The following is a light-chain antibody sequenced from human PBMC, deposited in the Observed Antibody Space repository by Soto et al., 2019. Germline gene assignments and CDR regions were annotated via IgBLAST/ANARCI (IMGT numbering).Light chain of an antibody. CDR2: EDS. Sequence: QSALTQPASVSGSPGQTITISCTGTSSNVGSYYDVSWYQQHPGKAPKLMIYEDSNRPSGVSNPFSGSKSGNTASMTISGLQAEDEANYYCCAYTSSSTLVFGGGTQLTVL. CDR1: SSNVGSYYD. V-gene: IGLV2-14*01. J-gene: IGLJ3*02. CDR3: CAYTSSSTLV.